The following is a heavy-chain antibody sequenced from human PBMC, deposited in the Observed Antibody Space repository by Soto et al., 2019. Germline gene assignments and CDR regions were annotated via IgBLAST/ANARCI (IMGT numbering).Heavy chain of an antibody. Sequence: SETLSLTCTVSGGSISSYFWTWLRQPPGKGLEWIGYIYYNGSTNYNPSLKSRVSISVDTSKNQFSLKLSSVTAADTAVYYCAREKVTYYYDSSTYQKWARYFQHWGQGTLVTVSS. CDR1: GGSISSYF. CDR3: AREKVTYYYDSSTYQKWARYFQH. V-gene: IGHV4-59*01. J-gene: IGHJ1*01. D-gene: IGHD3-22*01. CDR2: IYYNGST.